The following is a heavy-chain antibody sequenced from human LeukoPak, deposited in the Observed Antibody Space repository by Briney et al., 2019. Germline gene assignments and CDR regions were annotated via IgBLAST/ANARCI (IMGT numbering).Heavy chain of an antibody. CDR2: IIPIFGTA. V-gene: IGHV1-69*13. CDR1: GGTFSSYA. D-gene: IGHD6-13*01. CDR3: ARVAGIAAAGYFDY. Sequence: SVKVSRKASGGTFSSYAISWVRQAPGQGRAWMGGIIPIFGTANYAQKFQGRVTITADESTSTAYMELSSLRPEDTAVYYCARVAGIAAAGYFDYWGQGTLVTVSS. J-gene: IGHJ4*02.